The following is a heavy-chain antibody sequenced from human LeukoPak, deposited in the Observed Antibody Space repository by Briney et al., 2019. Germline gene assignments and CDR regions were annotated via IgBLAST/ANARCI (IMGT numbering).Heavy chain of an antibody. D-gene: IGHD1-26*01. CDR2: ISSISSYI. CDR1: GFTFSSYS. Sequence: GGSLRLSCAASGFTFSSYSMNWVRQAPGKGLEWVSSISSISSYIYYADSVKGRFTVSRDNAKNSLYLQMDSLRAEDTAVYYCARDPSGTYYPRVSGALDIWGQGAMVTVSS. V-gene: IGHV3-21*01. J-gene: IGHJ3*02. CDR3: ARDPSGTYYPRVSGALDI.